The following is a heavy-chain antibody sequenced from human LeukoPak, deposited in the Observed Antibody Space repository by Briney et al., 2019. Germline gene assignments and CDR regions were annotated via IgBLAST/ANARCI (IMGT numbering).Heavy chain of an antibody. J-gene: IGHJ4*02. Sequence: GRSLRLSCAASGFTFKNHAMHWVRQAPGKGLEWVAVIWYDGSNTYHADSVKGRFTISRDNSMDTVYVQMNSLRAEDTAVYYCARGKDATISSLMDHWGQGTLVTVSS. CDR3: ARGKDATISSLMDH. D-gene: IGHD5-24*01. CDR2: IWYDGSNT. V-gene: IGHV3-30*01. CDR1: GFTFKNHA.